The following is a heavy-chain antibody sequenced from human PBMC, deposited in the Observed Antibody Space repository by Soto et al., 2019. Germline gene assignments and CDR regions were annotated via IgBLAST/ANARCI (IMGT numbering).Heavy chain of an antibody. CDR1: GFNYSSYS. J-gene: IGHJ4*02. V-gene: IGHV3-64D*08. Sequence: GGSLRLSCAASGFNYSSYSMNWVRQAPGKGLECISFINKDRDSIYYADSVKGRFTVFRDNSKSTVSLQMSSLRAEDTAIYYCVKQATAAYYFDYWGQGTLVTVSS. CDR3: VKQATAAYYFDY. CDR2: INKDRDSI. D-gene: IGHD2-21*01.